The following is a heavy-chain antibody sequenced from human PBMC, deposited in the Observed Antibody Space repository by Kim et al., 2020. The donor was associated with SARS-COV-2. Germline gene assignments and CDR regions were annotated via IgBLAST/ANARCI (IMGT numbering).Heavy chain of an antibody. D-gene: IGHD6-13*01. CDR3: ASNLAAAGYNWFDP. J-gene: IGHJ5*02. V-gene: IGHV1-2*02. Sequence: AQKFQGRVTITRETSISTAYMELSRLRSDDTAVYYCASNLAAAGYNWFDPWGQGTLVTVSS.